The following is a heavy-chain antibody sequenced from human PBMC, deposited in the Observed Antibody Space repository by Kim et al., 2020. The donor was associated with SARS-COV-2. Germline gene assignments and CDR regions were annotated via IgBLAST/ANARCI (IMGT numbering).Heavy chain of an antibody. CDR2: FYSSGTA. CDR1: GGSISRYSFY. Sequence: SETLSLTCTVSGGSISRYSFYWAWIRQHPGQGLEWIVSFYSSGTAYYNPTLKSRLTKSADASQNQFSLYLSSVTAAATAVYYCSALSFDSGSKPKWG. CDR3: SALSFDSGSKPK. V-gene: IGHV4-39*01. J-gene: IGHJ1*01. D-gene: IGHD2-15*01.